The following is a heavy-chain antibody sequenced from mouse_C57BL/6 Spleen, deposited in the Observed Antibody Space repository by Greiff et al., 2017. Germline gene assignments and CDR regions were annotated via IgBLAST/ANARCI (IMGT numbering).Heavy chain of an antibody. J-gene: IGHJ3*01. CDR2: INPGSGGT. CDR1: GYAFTNYL. D-gene: IGHD2-4*01. CDR3: TTLIYYDYDEGFAC. Sequence: VMLVEPGAELVRPGTSVKVSCKASGYAFTNYLIEWVKQRPGQGLEWIGVINPGSGGTNYNEKFKGKATLTVDTSSSTAYMQLSSLTSEDSAVYFCTTLIYYDYDEGFACWGQGTLVTVSA. V-gene: IGHV1-54*01.